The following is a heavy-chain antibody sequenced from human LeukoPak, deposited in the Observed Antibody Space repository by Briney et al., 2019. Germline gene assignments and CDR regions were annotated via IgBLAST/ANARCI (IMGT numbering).Heavy chain of an antibody. CDR3: ARGDGIAAAGKKTGGMDV. CDR1: GGSFSTYY. V-gene: IGHV4-59*12. D-gene: IGHD6-13*01. CDR2: TFNSGSA. J-gene: IGHJ6*02. Sequence: SETLSLTCSVSGGSFSTYYWSWIRQPPGKGLEWIGYTFNSGSATYNPSLKSRATVSVDTSKNLFSLKLSSVTAADTAVCYCARGDGIAAAGKKTGGMDVWGQGTTVTVSS.